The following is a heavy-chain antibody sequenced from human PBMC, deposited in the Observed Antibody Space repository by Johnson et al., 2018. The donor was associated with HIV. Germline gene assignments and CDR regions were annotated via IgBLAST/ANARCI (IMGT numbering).Heavy chain of an antibody. CDR2: IWYDGSNK. Sequence: QVQLVESGGGVVQPGRSLRLSCAASGFTFDTYGMHWVRQAPGKGLEWVAVIWYDGSNKYYADSVKGRFTISRDNSKNTLYLQMNSLRAEDTAVFFCVKGGYSGSYFGFDIWGQGTLVTVSS. CDR1: GFTFDTYG. D-gene: IGHD1-26*01. V-gene: IGHV3-33*06. CDR3: VKGGYSGSYFGFDI. J-gene: IGHJ3*02.